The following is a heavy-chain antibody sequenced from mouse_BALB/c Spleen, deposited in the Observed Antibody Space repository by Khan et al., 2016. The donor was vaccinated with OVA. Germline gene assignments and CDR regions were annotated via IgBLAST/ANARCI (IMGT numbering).Heavy chain of an antibody. Sequence: QVQLKESGPELVKPGALVKISCKASGYTFTSYDINWVKQRPGQGLEWIGWIYPGDGSTKYNENFKGKATLTVDKSSSTAHMQVSSMTSENSAVCFCARRNCDGYYFDYWGQGTTLTVSS. CDR3: ARRNCDGYYFDY. CDR2: IYPGDGST. J-gene: IGHJ2*01. D-gene: IGHD4-1*01. CDR1: GYTFTSYD. V-gene: IGHV1S56*01.